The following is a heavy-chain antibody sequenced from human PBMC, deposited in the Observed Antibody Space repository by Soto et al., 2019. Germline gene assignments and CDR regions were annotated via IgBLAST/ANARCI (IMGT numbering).Heavy chain of an antibody. CDR3: AKSMVRGEPYYYYGMDV. CDR1: GFTFSSYA. D-gene: IGHD3-10*01. J-gene: IGHJ6*02. V-gene: IGHV3-23*01. CDR2: ISGSGGST. Sequence: GESLRLSSAASGFTFSSYAMSWVRQAPGKGLEWVSAISGSGGSTYYADSVKGRFTISRDNSKNTLYLQMNSLRAEDTAVYYCAKSMVRGEPYYYYGMDVWGQGTTVTVSS.